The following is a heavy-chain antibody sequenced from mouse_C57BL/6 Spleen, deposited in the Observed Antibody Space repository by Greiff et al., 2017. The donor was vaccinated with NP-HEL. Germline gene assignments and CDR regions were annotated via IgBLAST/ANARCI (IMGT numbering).Heavy chain of an antibody. CDR3: ARGRDGYLFDY. CDR2: IHPNSGST. J-gene: IGHJ2*01. V-gene: IGHV1-64*01. Sequence: QVQLQQPGAELVKPGASVKLSCKASGYTFTSYWMHWVKQRPGQGLEWIGMIHPNSGSTNYNEKFKSKATLTVDKSSSTAYMQLSSLTYEDSAVYYCARGRDGYLFDYWGQGTTLTVSS. CDR1: GYTFTSYW. D-gene: IGHD2-3*01.